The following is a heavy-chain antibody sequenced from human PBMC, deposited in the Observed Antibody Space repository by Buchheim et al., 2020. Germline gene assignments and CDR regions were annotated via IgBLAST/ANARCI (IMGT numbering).Heavy chain of an antibody. CDR3: ARGFGYYDSSGYPLYYYYGMDV. Sequence: QVQLQQWGAGLLKPSETLSLTCAVYGGSFSGYYWSWIRQPPGKGLEWIGEINHSGSTNYNPSLKSRVTILVETSKNQFSLKLSSVTAADTAVYYCARGFGYYDSSGYPLYYYYGMDVWGQGTT. D-gene: IGHD3-22*01. V-gene: IGHV4-34*01. CDR1: GGSFSGYY. CDR2: INHSGST. J-gene: IGHJ6*02.